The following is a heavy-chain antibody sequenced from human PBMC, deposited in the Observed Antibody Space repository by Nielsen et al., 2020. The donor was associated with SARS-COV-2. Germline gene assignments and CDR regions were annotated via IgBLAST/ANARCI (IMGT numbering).Heavy chain of an antibody. J-gene: IGHJ4*02. D-gene: IGHD6-6*01. V-gene: IGHV5-51*01. CDR2: IYPGDSDT. Sequence: VRQMPGKGLEWMGIIYPGDSDTRYSPSFQGQVTISADKSISTAYLQWSSLKASDTAMYYCARQADWAIAARPDYWGQGTLVTVSS. CDR3: ARQADWAIAARPDY.